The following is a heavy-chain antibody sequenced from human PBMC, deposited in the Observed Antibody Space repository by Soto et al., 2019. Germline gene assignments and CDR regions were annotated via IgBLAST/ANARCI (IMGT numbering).Heavy chain of an antibody. J-gene: IGHJ4*02. V-gene: IGHV1-3*01. CDR3: ARDTTPQYSSSWKHFDY. Sequence: ASVKVSCKASGYTFTSYAMHWVRQAPGQRLEWMGWINAGNGNTKYSQKFQGRVTITRDTSTSTAYMELSSLRSEDTAVYYCARDTTPQYSSSWKHFDYWGQGTLVTVSS. CDR1: GYTFTSYA. D-gene: IGHD6-13*01. CDR2: INAGNGNT.